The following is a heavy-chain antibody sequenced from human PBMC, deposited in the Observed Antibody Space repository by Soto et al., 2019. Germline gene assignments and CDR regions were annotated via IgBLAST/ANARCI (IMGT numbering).Heavy chain of an antibody. CDR1: GGSIIDGQTY. Sequence: QVQLQESGPGLVKPSQTLSLTCTVSGGSIIDGQTYLNWIRQQPERGLEWMGYINYRGTTNYSPALKSRILISIDSSKNQFALRLTSLTPAFTSVYYSALDAPGVAPYWGQGTLVTVSS. CDR2: INYRGTT. J-gene: IGHJ4*02. D-gene: IGHD1-1*01. CDR3: ALDAPGVAPY. V-gene: IGHV4-31*03.